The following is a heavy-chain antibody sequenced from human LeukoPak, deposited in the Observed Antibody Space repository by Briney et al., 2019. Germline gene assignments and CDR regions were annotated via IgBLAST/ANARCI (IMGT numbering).Heavy chain of an antibody. CDR2: MYYSGST. CDR3: ARLDYYGGNGVIDY. D-gene: IGHD4-23*01. J-gene: IGHJ4*02. Sequence: PSETLSLTCTVSGGSIGSSSYYCGWIRQPPGKGLEWIGSMYYSGSTYYNPSLKSRVTISVDTSENQFSLKLSSVTAADTAVYYCARLDYYGGNGVIDYWGQGTLVTVSS. CDR1: GGSIGSSSYY. V-gene: IGHV4-39*01.